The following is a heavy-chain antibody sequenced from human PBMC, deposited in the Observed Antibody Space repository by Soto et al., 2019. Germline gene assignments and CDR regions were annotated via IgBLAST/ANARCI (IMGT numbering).Heavy chain of an antibody. J-gene: IGHJ6*02. CDR2: IWYDGNNK. Sequence: GGSLRLSCAASGFTFSSYGMHRVRQAPGKGLEWVAVIWYDGNNKYYADSVKGQFTISRDNSKNTLYLQMNSLRAEETAVYYFARDYACYRVFVSGSRDKKYYSYGMDVWGQGTTVTVSS. V-gene: IGHV3-33*01. D-gene: IGHD3-10*01. CDR1: GFTFSSYG. CDR3: ARDYACYRVFVSGSRDKKYYSYGMDV.